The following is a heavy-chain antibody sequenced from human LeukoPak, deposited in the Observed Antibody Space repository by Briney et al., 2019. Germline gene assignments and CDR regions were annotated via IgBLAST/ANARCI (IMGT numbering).Heavy chain of an antibody. Sequence: ASVKVSCKASGYTFTSYDINWVRQATGQGLEWMGWMNPNSGNTGYAQKFQGRVTMTRNTSISTAYMELSSLRSEDTAVYYCARSADCSVWYTYYYGMDVWGQGTTVTVSS. J-gene: IGHJ6*02. CDR2: MNPNSGNT. CDR1: GYTFTSYD. D-gene: IGHD6-19*01. CDR3: ARSADCSVWYTYYYGMDV. V-gene: IGHV1-8*01.